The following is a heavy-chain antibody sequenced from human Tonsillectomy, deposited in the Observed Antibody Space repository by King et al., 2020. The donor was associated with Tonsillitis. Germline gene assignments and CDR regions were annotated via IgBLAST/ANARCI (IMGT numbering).Heavy chain of an antibody. CDR3: ATWDRYYDSSGYSYYFDY. CDR2: ISYDGSNK. CDR1: GFTFSSYA. Sequence: QVQLVESGGGVVQPGRSLRLSCAASGFTFSSYAMHWVRQAPGKGLEWVAVISYDGSNKYYADSVKGRFTISRDNSKNTLYLQMNSLRAEDTAVYYCATWDRYYDSSGYSYYFDYWGQGTLVTVSS. J-gene: IGHJ4*02. V-gene: IGHV3-30*03. D-gene: IGHD3-22*01.